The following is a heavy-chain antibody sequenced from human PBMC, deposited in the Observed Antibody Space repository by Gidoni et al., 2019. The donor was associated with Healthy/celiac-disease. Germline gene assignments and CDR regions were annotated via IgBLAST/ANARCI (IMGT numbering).Heavy chain of an antibody. D-gene: IGHD3-22*01. J-gene: IGHJ4*02. CDR1: GFTFDDYA. V-gene: IGHV3-9*01. CDR2: ISWNSGSI. CDR3: AKDPNYDSSGICEY. Sequence: EVQLVESGGGLVQPGRSLRLSCAASGFTFDDYAMHWVRQAPGKGLEWVSGISWNSGSIGYADSVKGRFTISRDNAKNSLYLQMNSLRAEDTALYYCAKDPNYDSSGICEYWGQGTLVTVSS.